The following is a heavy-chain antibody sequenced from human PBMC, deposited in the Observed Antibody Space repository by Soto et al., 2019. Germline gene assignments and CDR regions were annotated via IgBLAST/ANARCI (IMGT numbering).Heavy chain of an antibody. CDR3: ALDSGYALDY. J-gene: IGHJ4*01. Sequence: PSPTLSLTCAISGDSVSSNSPAWNWSSQSTSRGLEWLGSPYYRSMWYNDYAVSVKSRITINTDTYKNQCYLQLNAVTHEDTAVYYCALDSGYALDYWGHGTLVTVS. CDR1: GDSVSSNSPA. V-gene: IGHV6-1*01. D-gene: IGHD5-12*01. CDR2: PYYRSMWYN.